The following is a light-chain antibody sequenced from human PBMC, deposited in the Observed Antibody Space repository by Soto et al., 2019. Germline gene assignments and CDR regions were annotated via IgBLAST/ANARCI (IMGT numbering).Light chain of an antibody. CDR3: ASWDDSLNTPV. V-gene: IGLV1-44*01. CDR2: SNN. J-gene: IGLJ3*02. CDR1: TSNNGRNT. Sequence: QSVLTQAPSASVNPGQRVTIACSGSTSNNGRNTVNWYLQVPGRAPRLLIYSNNQRPSGVTDRVSASRSGTSASLAISGLNSDDEAYYYCASWDDSLNTPVFGGGTKLTV.